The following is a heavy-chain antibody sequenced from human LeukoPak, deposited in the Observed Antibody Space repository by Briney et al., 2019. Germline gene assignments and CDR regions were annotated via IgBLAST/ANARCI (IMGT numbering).Heavy chain of an antibody. CDR1: GYTFTSYG. CDR2: ISAYNGNT. J-gene: IGHJ4*02. D-gene: IGHD1-26*01. CDR3: ARDGRGRIVGVDDY. Sequence: ASVKVSCKASGYTFTSYGISWVREAPGQGLEWMGWISAYNGNTNYAQKLQGRVTMTTDISTSTAYMELRSLRSDDTAVYYCARDGRGRIVGVDDYWGQGTLVTVSS. V-gene: IGHV1-18*01.